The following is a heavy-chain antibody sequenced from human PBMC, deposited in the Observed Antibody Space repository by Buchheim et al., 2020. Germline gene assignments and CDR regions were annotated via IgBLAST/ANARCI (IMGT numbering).Heavy chain of an antibody. CDR1: GFTFSNSV. J-gene: IGHJ4*02. CDR2: VSASGDTT. Sequence: EVQLLESGGGLVQPGGSLRLSCAASGFTFSNSVMRWVRQAPGKGLEWVSSVSASGDTTYYADSVKGRFTISRDNSNNTVYLQMSSLRAEDTAVYYCANRGSAWYFFDSWGQGTL. V-gene: IGHV3-23*01. D-gene: IGHD6-19*01. CDR3: ANRGSAWYFFDS.